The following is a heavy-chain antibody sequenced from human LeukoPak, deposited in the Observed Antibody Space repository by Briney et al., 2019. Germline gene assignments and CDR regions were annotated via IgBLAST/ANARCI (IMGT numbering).Heavy chain of an antibody. CDR3: ARVHCGGDCYPNYYYYMDV. J-gene: IGHJ6*03. Sequence: SETLSLTCTVSGDSISSSSYYWGWIRQPPGKGLEWIGSIYYSGSTYYNPSLKSRVTISVDTSKNQFSLKLSSVTAADTAVYYCARVHCGGDCYPNYYYYMDVWGKGTTVTVSS. CDR1: GDSISSSSYY. CDR2: IYYSGST. D-gene: IGHD2-21*02. V-gene: IGHV4-39*07.